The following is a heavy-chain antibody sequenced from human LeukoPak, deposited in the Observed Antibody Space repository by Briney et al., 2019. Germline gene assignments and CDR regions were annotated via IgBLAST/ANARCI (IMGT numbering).Heavy chain of an antibody. Sequence: PSETLSLTCTVSGGSIRSYYWSWIRQPPGKGLEWIGSIYHSGNTYYNPSLKSRVTISVDTSNNRFSLKLSSVTAADTAVYYCARGSSAHDFDYWGQGTLVTVSS. D-gene: IGHD2-15*01. CDR1: GGSIRSYY. CDR3: ARGSSAHDFDY. CDR2: IYHSGNT. V-gene: IGHV4-38-2*02. J-gene: IGHJ4*02.